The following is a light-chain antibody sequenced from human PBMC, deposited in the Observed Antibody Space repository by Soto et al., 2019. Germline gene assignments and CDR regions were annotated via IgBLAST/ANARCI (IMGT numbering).Light chain of an antibody. Sequence: IVLTQSPLSLSVTLGQPASISCRSSQSLVYSDGNTYLNWFHQRPGQSPRRLIHKVSNRDSGVPDRFSGSGSDTDFTLSISRVEADDVGVFYCMQGISFTFGKGTRVEIK. CDR1: QSLVYSDGNTY. J-gene: IGKJ4*02. CDR2: KVS. CDR3: MQGISFT. V-gene: IGKV2-30*01.